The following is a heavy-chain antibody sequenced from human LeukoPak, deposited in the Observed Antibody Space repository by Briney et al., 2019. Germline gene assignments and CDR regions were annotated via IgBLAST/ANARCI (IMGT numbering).Heavy chain of an antibody. CDR1: GFTFRRYG. CDR2: MNQDGSEK. V-gene: IGHV3-7*04. D-gene: IGHD3-22*01. CDR3: AREDYYDSSGYYVY. J-gene: IGHJ4*02. Sequence: WGSLRLSCAASGFTFRRYGMSWVRQAPGKGLEWVANMNQDGSEKNCVDSVKGRFTISRDNAKNSLYLQMNSLRAEDTAVYYCAREDYYDSSGYYVYWGQGTLVTVSS.